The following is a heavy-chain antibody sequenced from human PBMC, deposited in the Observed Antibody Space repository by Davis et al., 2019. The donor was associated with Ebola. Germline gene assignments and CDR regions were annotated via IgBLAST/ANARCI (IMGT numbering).Heavy chain of an antibody. V-gene: IGHV3-72*01. CDR1: GFTFSDHY. Sequence: GESLKTSCAVSGFTFSDHYMDWGRQAPGKGLEWVGRTRNKAKSYTTEYAASVKGRFSISRDDSKNSLYLQMNSLKTEDTAVYHCARAASYRNYYYMDVWGKGTTVTVSS. CDR2: TRNKAKSYTT. CDR3: ARAASYRNYYYMDV. J-gene: IGHJ6*03. D-gene: IGHD3-10*01.